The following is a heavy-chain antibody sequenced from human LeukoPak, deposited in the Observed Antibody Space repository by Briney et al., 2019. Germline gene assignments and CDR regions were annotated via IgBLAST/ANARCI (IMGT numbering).Heavy chain of an antibody. J-gene: IGHJ4*02. D-gene: IGHD3-22*01. CDR3: AKDYTDYYDSSGLLSGY. CDR2: ISGDGGST. Sequence: GGSLRLSCAASGFTFDDYAMHWVRQAPGKGLEWVSLISGDGGSTYYADSVKGRFTISRDNSKNSLYLQMNGLRTEDTALYYCAKDYTDYYDSSGLLSGYWGQGTLVTVSS. V-gene: IGHV3-43*02. CDR1: GFTFDDYA.